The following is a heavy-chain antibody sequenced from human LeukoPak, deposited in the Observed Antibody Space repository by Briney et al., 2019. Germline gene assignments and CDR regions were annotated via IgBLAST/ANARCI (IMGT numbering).Heavy chain of an antibody. V-gene: IGHV4-59*12. CDR1: DASISSFY. Sequence: SETLSLTCTVSDASISSFYWTWIRQSPGKGLEWIGYIFYGGNTNYNPSLKSRVTMSMDTSKSQLSLKLTSVTAADTAVYYCASGTIFGVIAPSSFHRWGRGALVTVSS. CDR2: IFYGGNT. CDR3: ASGTIFGVIAPSSFHR. J-gene: IGHJ5*02. D-gene: IGHD3-3*01.